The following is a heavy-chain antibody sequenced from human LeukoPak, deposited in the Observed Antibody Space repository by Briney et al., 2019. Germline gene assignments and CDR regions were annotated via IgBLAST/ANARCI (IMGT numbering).Heavy chain of an antibody. D-gene: IGHD3-10*01. Sequence: PSETLSLTCAVSGYSISSSNWWGWIRQPPGKGLEWIGYIYYSGSTYYNPSLKSRVTISVDTSKDQFSLKLSSVTAADTAVYYCARVRDFGEGDYWGQGTLVTVSS. CDR1: GYSISSSNW. CDR3: ARVRDFGEGDY. V-gene: IGHV4-28*03. CDR2: IYYSGST. J-gene: IGHJ4*02.